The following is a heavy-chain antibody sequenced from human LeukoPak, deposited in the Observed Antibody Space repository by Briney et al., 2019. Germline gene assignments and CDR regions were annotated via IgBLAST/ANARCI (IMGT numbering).Heavy chain of an antibody. CDR2: ISSSSSTI. CDR3: ASDSRDGYPDY. D-gene: IGHD5-24*01. CDR1: GFTVSSYS. J-gene: IGHJ4*02. Sequence: GGSLRLSCAASGFTVSSYSMNWVRQAPGKGREWVSYISSSSSTIYYADSVKGRFTISRDNVKNSLYLQMSRLRDEDTAVYYCASDSRDGYPDYWGQGTLVTVSS. V-gene: IGHV3-48*02.